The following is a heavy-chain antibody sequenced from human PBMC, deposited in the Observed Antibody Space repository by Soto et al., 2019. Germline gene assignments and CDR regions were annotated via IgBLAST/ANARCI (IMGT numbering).Heavy chain of an antibody. J-gene: IGHJ4*02. Sequence: GGSLRLSCAASGFTLTRYSMNWVRQAPGKGLEWVSSISSTTNYIYYGDSMKGRFTISRDNAKNSLYLEMNSLRAEDTAVYYCARESEDLTSNFDYWGQGTLVTVSS. CDR2: ISSTTNYI. CDR1: GFTLTRYS. CDR3: ARESEDLTSNFDY. V-gene: IGHV3-21*06.